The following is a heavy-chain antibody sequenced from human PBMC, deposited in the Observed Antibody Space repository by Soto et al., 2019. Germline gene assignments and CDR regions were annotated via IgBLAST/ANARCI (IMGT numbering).Heavy chain of an antibody. J-gene: IGHJ4*02. Sequence: GGSLRLSCAASGFTLTRYSMNWVRQAPGKGLEWVSSISSTTNYIYYGDSMKGRFTISRDNAKNSLYLEMNSLRAEDTAVYYCARESEDLTSNFDYWGQGTLVTVSS. CDR2: ISSTTNYI. CDR1: GFTLTRYS. CDR3: ARESEDLTSNFDY. V-gene: IGHV3-21*06.